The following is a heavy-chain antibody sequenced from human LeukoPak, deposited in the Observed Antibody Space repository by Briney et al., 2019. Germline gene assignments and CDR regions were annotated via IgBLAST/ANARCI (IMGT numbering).Heavy chain of an antibody. V-gene: IGHV3-21*01. Sequence: GGSLRLSCAASEFSVGSNYMTWVRQAPGKGLEWVSSISSSSSYIYYADSVKGRFTISRDNAKNSLYLQMNSLRAEDTAVYYCARVDSSSWYTGSYYYMDVWGKGTTVTVSS. CDR3: ARVDSSSWYTGSYYYMDV. CDR2: ISSSSSYI. CDR1: EFSVGSNY. D-gene: IGHD6-13*01. J-gene: IGHJ6*03.